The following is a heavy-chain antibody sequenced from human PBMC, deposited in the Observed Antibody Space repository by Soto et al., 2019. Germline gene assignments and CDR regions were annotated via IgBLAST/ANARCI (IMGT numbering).Heavy chain of an antibody. Sequence: QVQVQQWGAGLLKSSETLSLTCAVYGGSFSGYYWSWIRQSPGKGLEWIGEVNPTGSTKYNPSLKSRVNISVDTSKNQFSLNLNSVTAADTALYYCARSREQWLVDAFDIWDQGTMVTVSS. J-gene: IGHJ3*02. D-gene: IGHD6-19*01. CDR2: VNPTGST. V-gene: IGHV4-34*01. CDR3: ARSREQWLVDAFDI. CDR1: GGSFSGYY.